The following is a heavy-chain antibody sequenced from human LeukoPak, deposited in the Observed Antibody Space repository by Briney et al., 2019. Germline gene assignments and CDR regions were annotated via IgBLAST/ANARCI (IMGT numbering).Heavy chain of an antibody. D-gene: IGHD3-22*01. CDR2: IYHSEST. J-gene: IGHJ4*02. CDR1: GYSIGSRYY. Sequence: SETLSLTCAVSGYSIGSRYYWGWIRPPPGKGLEWIGSIYHSESTYYNPSLKSRVTISVDTSKNQFSLKLRSVTAADTAVYYCARDGIVGPTNFDYWGQGTLVTVSS. V-gene: IGHV4-38-2*02. CDR3: ARDGIVGPTNFDY.